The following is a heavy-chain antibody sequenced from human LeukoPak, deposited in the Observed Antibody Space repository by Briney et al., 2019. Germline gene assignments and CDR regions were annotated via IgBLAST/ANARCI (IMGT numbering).Heavy chain of an antibody. Sequence: SETLSLTCTVSGRSFNRGSYSGSWIRQPPGKGLECIGYIYYTGSTNYYPSLESRVTISIDTSKKQFSLKLTSVTAADAAVYYCARLLDREVKYFDYWGQGTLVTVSS. J-gene: IGHJ4*02. D-gene: IGHD2-2*03. V-gene: IGHV4-61*01. CDR3: ARLLDREVKYFDY. CDR1: GRSFNRGSYS. CDR2: IYYTGST.